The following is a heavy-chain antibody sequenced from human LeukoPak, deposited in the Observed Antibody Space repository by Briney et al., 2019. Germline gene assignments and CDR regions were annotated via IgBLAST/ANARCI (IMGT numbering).Heavy chain of an antibody. J-gene: IGHJ4*02. V-gene: IGHV4-59*08. CDR2: ISYSGST. CDR3: ARRVSSSWSLHY. D-gene: IGHD6-13*01. CDR1: GGSISSYY. Sequence: SETLSLTCTVSGGSISSYYWSWIRQPPGKGLEWIGYISYSGSTNYDPSLKSRVTMSVDTSKNQFSLKLSSVTAADTAVYYCARRVSSSWSLHYWGQGTLVTVSS.